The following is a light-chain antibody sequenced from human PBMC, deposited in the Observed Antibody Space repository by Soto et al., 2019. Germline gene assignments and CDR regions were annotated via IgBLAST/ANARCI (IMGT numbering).Light chain of an antibody. V-gene: IGLV2-11*01. CDR3: CSYAGSYTFPYV. CDR2: DVS. CDR1: SSDVGGYNY. Sequence: QSALTQPRSVSGSPGRSVTISCTGTSSDVGGYNYVSWYQQHPGKAPKFMIYDVSMRPSGVPDRFSGSKSGNTASLTISGLQAEDEADYYCCSYAGSYTFPYVCGTGTKVTVL. J-gene: IGLJ1*01.